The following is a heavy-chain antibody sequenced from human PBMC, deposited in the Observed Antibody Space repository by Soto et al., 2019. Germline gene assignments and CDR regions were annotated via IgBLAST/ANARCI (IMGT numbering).Heavy chain of an antibody. CDR1: GFSLSTSGVG. J-gene: IGHJ4*02. V-gene: IGHV2-5*02. CDR3: AHRRITMVRGVIIQYFDY. CDR2: IYWDDDK. Sequence: QITLKESGPTLVKPTQTLTLTCTFSGFSLSTSGVGVGWIRQPPGKALEWLALIYWDDDKRYSPSLKSRLTIPKDTSKNQVVLTMTNMDPVDTATYYCAHRRITMVRGVIIQYFDYWGQGTLVTVSS. D-gene: IGHD3-10*01.